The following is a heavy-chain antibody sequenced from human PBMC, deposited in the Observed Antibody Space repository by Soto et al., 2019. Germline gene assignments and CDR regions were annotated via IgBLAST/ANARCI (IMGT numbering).Heavy chain of an antibody. CDR3: ARGYFDS. V-gene: IGHV1-46*01. Sequence: QVQLVQSGAEVKKPGASVKVSCKASGYTFTTYYIHWVRQAPGQGLEWMGIINPSGGTTSYVHKFQGGVTMTRDTSTSTVYMELSSLRSEDTAVYYCARGYFDSWGQGTLVTVSS. CDR1: GYTFTTYY. CDR2: INPSGGTT. J-gene: IGHJ4*02.